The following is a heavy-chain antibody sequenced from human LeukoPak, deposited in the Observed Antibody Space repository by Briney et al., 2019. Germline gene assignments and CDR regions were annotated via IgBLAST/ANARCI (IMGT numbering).Heavy chain of an antibody. CDR2: ISYDGSNK. CDR1: GFSISSYE. Sequence: GGSLRLSCAASGFSISSYEMNWVRQAPGKGLEWVAVISYDGSNKYYADSVKGRFTISRDNSKNTLYLQMNSLRAEDTAVYYCARVPGDYWGQGTLVTVSS. J-gene: IGHJ4*02. CDR3: ARVPGDY. V-gene: IGHV3-30*03. D-gene: IGHD3-10*01.